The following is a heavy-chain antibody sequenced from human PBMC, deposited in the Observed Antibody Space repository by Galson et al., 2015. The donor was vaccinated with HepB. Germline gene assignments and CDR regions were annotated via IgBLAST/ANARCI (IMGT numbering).Heavy chain of an antibody. Sequence: SLRLSCAASGFTVSSNYTSWVRQAPGKGLEWVSVIYSGGSTYYADSVKGRFTISRDNSKNTLYLQMNSLRAEDTAVYYCARVLGGYYSHYFDYWGQGTLVTVSS. V-gene: IGHV3-66*01. D-gene: IGHD3-22*01. CDR3: ARVLGGYYSHYFDY. CDR1: GFTVSSNY. CDR2: IYSGGST. J-gene: IGHJ4*02.